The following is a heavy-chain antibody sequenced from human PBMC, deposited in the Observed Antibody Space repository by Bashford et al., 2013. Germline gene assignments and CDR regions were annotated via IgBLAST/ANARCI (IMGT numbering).Heavy chain of an antibody. V-gene: IGHV3-7*04. D-gene: IGHD2-15*01. J-gene: IGHJ4*02. CDR1: QFPFSNYW. CDR3: ARWVVAAGFDY. Sequence: GGSLRLSCAASQFPFSNYWMGWVRQAPGNGLEWVANINPDGSGKYYVDSVRGRFTISRDNGKNSLFLQMSNLRAEDTAVYYCARWVVAAGFDYWGQGTLVTVSS. CDR2: INPDGSGK.